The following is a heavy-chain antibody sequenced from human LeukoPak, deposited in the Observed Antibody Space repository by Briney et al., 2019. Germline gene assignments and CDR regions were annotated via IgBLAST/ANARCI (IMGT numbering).Heavy chain of an antibody. CDR3: AKEPPRIYGSGSYFGDY. J-gene: IGHJ4*02. CDR2: ISYDGSNK. D-gene: IGHD3-10*01. V-gene: IGHV3-30*18. Sequence: GRSLRLSCAASGFTFSSYGMHWVRQAPGKGLEWVAVISYDGSNKYYADSVKGRFTISRDNSKNTLYLQMNSLRAEDTAVYYCAKEPPRIYGSGSYFGDYWGQGTLVTVSS. CDR1: GFTFSSYG.